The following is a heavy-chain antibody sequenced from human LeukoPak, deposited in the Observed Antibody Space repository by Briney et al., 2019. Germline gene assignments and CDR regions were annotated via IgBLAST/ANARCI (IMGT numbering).Heavy chain of an antibody. CDR1: GGSISSSNW. CDR3: ACKGDGYDPRGVDY. J-gene: IGHJ4*02. V-gene: IGHV4-4*02. D-gene: IGHD5-24*01. Sequence: SETLSLTCAVSGGSISSSNWWSWVRQPPGKGLEWIGEIYHSGSTNYNPSLKSRVTISVDKSKNQFSLKLSSVTAADTAVYYCACKGDGYDPRGVDYWGQGTLVTVSS. CDR2: IYHSGST.